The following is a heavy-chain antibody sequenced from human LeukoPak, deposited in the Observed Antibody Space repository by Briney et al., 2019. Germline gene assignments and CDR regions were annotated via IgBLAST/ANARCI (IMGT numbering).Heavy chain of an antibody. CDR2: MHFSGST. CDR1: GGSITSFSYY. J-gene: IGHJ4*02. Sequence: SETLSLTCSVSGGSITSFSYYWGWIRQPPGKGLEWIGNMHFSGSTYYNPSLKSRVTISVDTSKNQFSLKLSSVTAADTAVYYCARMNYYGSGSYSPLDYWGQGTLVTVSS. D-gene: IGHD3-10*01. CDR3: ARMNYYGSGSYSPLDY. V-gene: IGHV4-39*07.